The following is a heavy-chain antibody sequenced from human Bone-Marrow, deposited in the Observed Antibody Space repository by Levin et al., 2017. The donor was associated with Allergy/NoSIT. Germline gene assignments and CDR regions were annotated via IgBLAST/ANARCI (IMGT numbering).Heavy chain of an antibody. Sequence: GGSLRLSCAASGCIFNTYGLHWVRQAPGKGLEWVAVTSYDGEETYYVDSVKGRFTISRDNSRNTLYLQMNSPRRDDTAVYYCAGVRRGGFSYGYLDFWGLGTLITVS. CDR2: TSYDGEET. D-gene: IGHD2-15*01. CDR3: AGVRRGGFSYGYLDF. J-gene: IGHJ4*02. V-gene: IGHV3-30*03. CDR1: GCIFNTYG.